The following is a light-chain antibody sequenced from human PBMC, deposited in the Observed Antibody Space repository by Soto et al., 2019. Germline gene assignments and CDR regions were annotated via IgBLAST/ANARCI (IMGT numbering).Light chain of an antibody. CDR2: VGTGGVVV. V-gene: IGLV9-49*01. CDR3: GADNGSGSSFVYVV. J-gene: IGLJ2*01. Sequence: QLVLTQPPSASASLGASVTLTGTLSSGYSNYKVDWFQQRPGKGPRFVMRVGTGGVVVSKGDGIPDRFSVLGSGLNRYLTIRNIQEEDESDYHCGADNGSGSSFVYVVFGGGTQLTVL. CDR1: SGYSNYK.